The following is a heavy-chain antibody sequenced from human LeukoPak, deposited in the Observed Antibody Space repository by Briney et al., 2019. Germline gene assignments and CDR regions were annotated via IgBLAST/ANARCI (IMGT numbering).Heavy chain of an antibody. CDR1: GFALTDYA. CDR2: ISDSGGAT. D-gene: IGHD2-15*01. V-gene: IGHV3-23*01. J-gene: IGHJ3*02. Sequence: GGSLSLSRAASGFALTDYAISSVRPAPGKGLEWVSAISDSGGATYYADSVKGRFTISRDNSKNTLYLQMNSLRGDDTAIYYCAKAYTSCGYAAFDIWGQGTMVTISS. CDR3: AKAYTSCGYAAFDI.